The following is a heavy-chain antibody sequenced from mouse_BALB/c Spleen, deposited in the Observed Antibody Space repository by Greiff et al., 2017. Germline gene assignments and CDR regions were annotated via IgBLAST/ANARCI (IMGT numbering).Heavy chain of an antibody. V-gene: IGHV5-17*02. Sequence: EVNLVESGGGLVQPGGSRKLSCAASGFTFSSFGMHWVRQAPEKGLEWVAYISSGSSTIYYADTVKGRFTISRDNPKNTLFLQMTSLRSEDTAMYYCAREGREGYYYAMDYWGQGTSVTVSS. CDR2: ISSGSSTI. CDR1: GFTFSSFG. D-gene: IGHD3-3*01. CDR3: AREGREGYYYAMDY. J-gene: IGHJ4*01.